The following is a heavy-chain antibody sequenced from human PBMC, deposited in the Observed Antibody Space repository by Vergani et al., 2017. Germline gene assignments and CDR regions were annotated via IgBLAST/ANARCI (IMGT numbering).Heavy chain of an antibody. CDR1: GFTFSNYA. D-gene: IGHD6-6*01. CDR2: IGGSGTST. CDR3: AKGPGYSSSSHHFDF. J-gene: IGHJ4*02. V-gene: IGHV3-23*01. Sequence: EVQLLESGGGLGQPGGSLRLSCAASGFTFSNYAMSWVRQVPGKGLEWVSTIGGSGTSTYSADSVKGRFTISRDKSKNTLYLQMDSLREDDTAVYYCAKGPGYSSSSHHFDFWGQGTLVTVSS.